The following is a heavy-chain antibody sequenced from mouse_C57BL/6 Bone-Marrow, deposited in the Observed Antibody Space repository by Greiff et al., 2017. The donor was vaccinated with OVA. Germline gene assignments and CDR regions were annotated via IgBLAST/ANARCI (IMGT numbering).Heavy chain of an antibody. J-gene: IGHJ2*01. CDR1: GFTFSSYG. CDR3: ASSDGYYLDY. V-gene: IGHV5-6*01. CDR2: ISRGGSYT. Sequence: EVQGVESGGDLVKPGGSLKLSCAASGFTFSSYGMSWVRQTPDKRLEWVATISRGGSYTYYPDSVKGRFTISRDNAKNTLYLQMSSLKSEDTAMYNCASSDGYYLDYRGQGTTLTVSS. D-gene: IGHD2-3*01.